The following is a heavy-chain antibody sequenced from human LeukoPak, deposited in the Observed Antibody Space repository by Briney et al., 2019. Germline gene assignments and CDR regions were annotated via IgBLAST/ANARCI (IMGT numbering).Heavy chain of an antibody. D-gene: IGHD6-19*01. J-gene: IGHJ6*02. CDR3: ARGGYSSGWYKYAGYYYYYGMDV. Sequence: ASVKVSCKASGYTFTSYYMHWVRQAPGQGLEWMGIINPSGGSTSYAQKFQGRVTMTRDTSTSTVYMELSSLRSEDTAVYYCARGGYSSGWYKYAGYYYYYGMDVWGQGTTVTVSS. CDR2: INPSGGST. CDR1: GYTFTSYY. V-gene: IGHV1-46*01.